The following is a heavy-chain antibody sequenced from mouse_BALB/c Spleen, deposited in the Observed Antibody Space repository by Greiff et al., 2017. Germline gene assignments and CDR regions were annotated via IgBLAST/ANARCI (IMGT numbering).Heavy chain of an antibody. Sequence: EVQLQESGGGLVQPGGSLKLSCAASGFTFSSYGMSWVRQTPDKRLELVATINSNGGSTYYPDSVKGRFTISRDNAKNTLYLQMSSLKSEDTAMYYCAREDYGNFDYWGQGTTLTVSS. CDR2: INSNGGST. J-gene: IGHJ2*01. D-gene: IGHD1-1*02. CDR3: AREDYGNFDY. V-gene: IGHV5-6-3*01. CDR1: GFTFSSYG.